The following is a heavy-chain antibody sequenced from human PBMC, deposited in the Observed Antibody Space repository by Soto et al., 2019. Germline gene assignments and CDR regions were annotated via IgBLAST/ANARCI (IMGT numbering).Heavy chain of an antibody. CDR2: ISYDGSNK. CDR1: GFTFSSYG. Sequence: GGSLRLSCAASGFTFSSYGMHWVRQAPGKGLEWVAVISYDGSNKYYADSVKSRFTISRDNSKNTLYLQMNSLRAEDTAVYYCAKDWGDIVVVAAARYGMEVWGQGTTVTVSS. V-gene: IGHV3-30*18. J-gene: IGHJ6*01. D-gene: IGHD2-15*01. CDR3: AKDWGDIVVVAAARYGMEV.